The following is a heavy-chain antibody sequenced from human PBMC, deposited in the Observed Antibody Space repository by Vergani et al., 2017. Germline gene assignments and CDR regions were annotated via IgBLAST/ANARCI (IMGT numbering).Heavy chain of an antibody. CDR2: IYHSGST. Sequence: QLQLQESGSGLVKPSQTLSLTCAVSGGSISSGGYSWSWIRQPPGKGLEWIGYIYHSGSTYYNPSLKSRVTISVDRSKNQFSLKLSSVTAADTAGYCCARGQGATITGAQAWFDYWGQGTLVTVSS. D-gene: IGHD5-24*01. V-gene: IGHV4-30-2*01. J-gene: IGHJ4*02. CDR1: GGSISSGGYS. CDR3: ARGQGATITGAQAWFDY.